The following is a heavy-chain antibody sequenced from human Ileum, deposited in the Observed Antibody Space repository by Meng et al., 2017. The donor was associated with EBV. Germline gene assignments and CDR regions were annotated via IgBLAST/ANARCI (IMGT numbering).Heavy chain of an antibody. CDR2: ILSGST. CDR1: SGSVSSGDYH. Sequence: GEGLEPGPGLVKPSATLSPTCTVSSGSVSSGDYHWSWIRQPPGKGLEWIGYILSGSTNYDPSLTNRVTISVDTSKNHFSLKLTSVTAADTAVYYCAGGRAGYGGYKTWGQGTLVTVSS. J-gene: IGHJ4*02. D-gene: IGHD5-12*01. CDR3: AGGRAGYGGYKT. V-gene: IGHV4-61*03.